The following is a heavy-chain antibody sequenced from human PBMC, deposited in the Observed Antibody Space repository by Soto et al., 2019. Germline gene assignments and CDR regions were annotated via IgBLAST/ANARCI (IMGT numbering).Heavy chain of an antibody. CDR3: ARAGLPTVQATSYYSGLDV. V-gene: IGHV3-33*01. Sequence: QVQLVESGGGVVQPGTSLRLSCEASGFTFNSFGMHWVRQAPGKGLEWVAMIWHDGTNKYYVDSVQGRFTISRDNSKDTLYRQMNNLRAEDTAVYYWARAGLPTVQATSYYSGLDVWGHGTTVTVSS. CDR1: GFTFNSFG. D-gene: IGHD1-1*01. CDR2: IWHDGTNK. J-gene: IGHJ6*02.